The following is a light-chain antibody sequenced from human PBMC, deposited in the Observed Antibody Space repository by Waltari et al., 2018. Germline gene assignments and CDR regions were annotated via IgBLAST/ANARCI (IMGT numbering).Light chain of an antibody. CDR2: GAS. J-gene: IGKJ4*01. Sequence: DIQMTQSPSSLSASVGDRVTIACRGGQSIRDYLNWYQHEPGKAPKLLIYGASSLKRGVPSRFSGSGSGTDFTLTISSLQPEDFATYYCQQSYSTPLTFGGGTKVEIK. CDR1: QSIRDY. V-gene: IGKV1-39*01. CDR3: QQSYSTPLT.